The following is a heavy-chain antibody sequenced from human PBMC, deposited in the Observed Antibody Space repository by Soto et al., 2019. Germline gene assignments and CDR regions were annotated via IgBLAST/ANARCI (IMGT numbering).Heavy chain of an antibody. Sequence: QVPLQQWGAGLLKPSETLSLTCAVYGGSVNSGNYYWSLIRQPPGKGLGWIGEMSHSGGTHFNPSLKSRVTISVDTSKNQFSLKMSSVTAADTALYYCARVERGTATTVVDAFDIWGPGTLVTVSS. CDR3: ARVERGTATTVVDAFDI. CDR1: GGSVNSGNYY. CDR2: MSHSGGT. V-gene: IGHV4-34*01. D-gene: IGHD1-1*01. J-gene: IGHJ3*02.